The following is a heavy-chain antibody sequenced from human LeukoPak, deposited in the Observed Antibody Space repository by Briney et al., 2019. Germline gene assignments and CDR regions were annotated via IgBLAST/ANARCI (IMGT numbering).Heavy chain of an antibody. D-gene: IGHD3-3*01. V-gene: IGHV3-21*01. CDR1: GFTFSSYS. J-gene: IGHJ3*02. CDR2: ISSSSSYI. Sequence: GGSLRLSCAASGFTFSSYSMNWVRQAPGKGLEWVSSISSSSSYIYYADSVKGRFTISRDNAKNSLYLQMNSLRAEDTAVYYCARVNRPDSGYYSGRGNDAFDIWGQGTMVTVSS. CDR3: ARVNRPDSGYYSGRGNDAFDI.